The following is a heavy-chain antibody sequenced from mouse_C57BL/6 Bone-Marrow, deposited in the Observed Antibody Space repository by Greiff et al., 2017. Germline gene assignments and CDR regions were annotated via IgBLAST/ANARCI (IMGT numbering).Heavy chain of an antibody. V-gene: IGHV1-81*01. Sequence: QVQLKESGAELARPGASVKLSCKASGYTFTSYGISWVKQRTGQGLEWIGEIYPRSGNTYYNEKFKGKATLTADKSSSTAYMELRSLTSEDSAVYVCARGGIYYDYDAWFAYWGQGTLVTVSA. CDR3: ARGGIYYDYDAWFAY. J-gene: IGHJ3*01. CDR2: IYPRSGNT. D-gene: IGHD2-4*01. CDR1: GYTFTSYG.